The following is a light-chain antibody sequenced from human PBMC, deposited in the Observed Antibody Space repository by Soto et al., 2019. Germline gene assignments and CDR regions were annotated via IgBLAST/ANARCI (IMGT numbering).Light chain of an antibody. V-gene: IGKV3-11*01. CDR3: QQRSSWPT. Sequence: EIVLTQSPVTLSLSPGEMATLSCRASQSVGSYVVWYQQKPGQAPRLLIFDASTRATDIPDRFSGSGSATDFTLTISSLEPEDFAIYYCQQRSSWPTFGGGTRVEIK. J-gene: IGKJ4*01. CDR1: QSVGSY. CDR2: DAS.